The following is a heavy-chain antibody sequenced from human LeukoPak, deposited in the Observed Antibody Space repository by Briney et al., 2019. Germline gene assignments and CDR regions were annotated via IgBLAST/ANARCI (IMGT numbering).Heavy chain of an antibody. J-gene: IGHJ4*02. Sequence: SGPALVKPTQTLTLTCTFSGFSLSTSGMCVSWIRQPPGKALEWLARIDWDDDKHYSTSLKTRLTISKDTSKNQVVLTMTNMDPVDTATYYCARLPFTSNWTTLDYWGQGILVTVSS. CDR2: IDWDDDK. V-gene: IGHV2-70*11. D-gene: IGHD1-1*01. CDR1: GFSLSTSGMC. CDR3: ARLPFTSNWTTLDY.